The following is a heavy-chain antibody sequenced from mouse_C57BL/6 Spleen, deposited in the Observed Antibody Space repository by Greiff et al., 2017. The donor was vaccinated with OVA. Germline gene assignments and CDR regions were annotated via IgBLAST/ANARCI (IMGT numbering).Heavy chain of an antibody. V-gene: IGHV1-15*01. J-gene: IGHJ4*01. CDR3: TIYDYDDAYAMDY. Sequence: VQLQQSGAELVRPGASVTLSCKASGYTFTDYVMHWVKQTPVHGLEWIGAIDPETGGTAYNQKFKGKAILTADKSSSTAYMELRSLTSEDSAVYYCTIYDYDDAYAMDYWGQGTSVTVSS. CDR2: IDPETGGT. CDR1: GYTFTDYV. D-gene: IGHD2-4*01.